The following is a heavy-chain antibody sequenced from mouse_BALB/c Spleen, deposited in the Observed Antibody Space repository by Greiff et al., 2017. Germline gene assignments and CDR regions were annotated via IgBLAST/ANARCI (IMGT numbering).Heavy chain of an antibody. V-gene: IGHV1S81*02. D-gene: IGHD2-2*01. CDR2: INPSNGRT. J-gene: IGHJ3*01. CDR1: GYTFTSYW. CDR3: ARSSYGYDGFAY. Sequence: VQLQQPGAELVKPGASVKLSCKASGYTFTSYWMHWVKQRPGQGLEWIGEINPSNGRTNYNEKFKSKATLTVDKSSSTAYMQLSSLTSEDSAVYYCARSSYGYDGFAYWGQGTLVTVSA.